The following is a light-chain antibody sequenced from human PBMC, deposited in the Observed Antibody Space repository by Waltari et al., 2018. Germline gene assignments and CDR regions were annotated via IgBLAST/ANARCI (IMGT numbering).Light chain of an antibody. J-gene: IGKJ1*01. CDR1: QSGVSNP. V-gene: IGKV3-20*01. Sequence: DIVLTQSPGTLSLSPGDRATLSCRASQSGVSNPLAWYQQKPGQAPRPLIYDASSRATGIPDRFSGSGSGTDFTLTISRLEPEDFGVYHCQQYGRSRTFGQGTKVEIK. CDR3: QQYGRSRT. CDR2: DAS.